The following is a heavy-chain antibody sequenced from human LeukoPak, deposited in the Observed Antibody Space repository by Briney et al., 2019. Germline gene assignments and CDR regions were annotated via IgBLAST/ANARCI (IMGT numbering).Heavy chain of an antibody. D-gene: IGHD3-10*01. CDR1: GFTFSSYS. J-gene: IGHJ4*02. CDR2: ISSSSSYI. V-gene: IGHV3-21*01. CDR3: ARGGVSWFGDPYYFDY. Sequence: GGSLRLSCAASGFTFSSYSMNWVRQAPGKGLEWVSSISSSSSYIYYADSVKGRFTISRDNAKNSLCLQMNSLRAEDTAVYYCARGGVSWFGDPYYFDYWGQGTLVTVSS.